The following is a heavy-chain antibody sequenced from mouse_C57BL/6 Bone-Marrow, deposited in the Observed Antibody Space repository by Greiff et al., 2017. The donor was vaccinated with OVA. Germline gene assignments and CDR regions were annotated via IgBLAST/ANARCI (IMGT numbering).Heavy chain of an antibody. CDR1: GYTFTSYW. D-gene: IGHD1-1*01. CDR3: ARIYYYGSSYY. V-gene: IGHV1-64*01. CDR2: IHPNSGST. Sequence: VQLQQSGAELVKPGASVKLSCKASGYTFTSYWMHWVKQRPGQGLEWIGMIHPNSGSTNYNEKFKSKATLTVDKSSSTAYMQLSSLTSEDSAVYYCARIYYYGSSYYWGQGTTLTVSS. J-gene: IGHJ2*01.